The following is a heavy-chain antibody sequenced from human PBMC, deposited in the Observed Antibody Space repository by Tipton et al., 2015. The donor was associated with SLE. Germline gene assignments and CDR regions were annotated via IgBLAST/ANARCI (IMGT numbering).Heavy chain of an antibody. CDR2: INPSGGST. J-gene: IGHJ4*02. CDR1: GYTFTNYY. D-gene: IGHD3-16*01. CDR3: ARDLRGDFDY. Sequence: QSGAEVKKPGTSVKVSCKASGYTFTNYYMHWVRQAPGQGLEWMAIINPSGGSTNYAQKFQGRVTMTSDTSTSTVYMELRSLRSDDTAVYYCARDLRGDFDYWGQGTLVTVSS. V-gene: IGHV1-46*01.